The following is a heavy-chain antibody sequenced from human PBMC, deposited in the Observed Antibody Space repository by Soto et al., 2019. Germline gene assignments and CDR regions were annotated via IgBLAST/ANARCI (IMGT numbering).Heavy chain of an antibody. CDR2: IIPIFGTA. V-gene: IGHV1-69*13. Sequence: GASVKVSCKASGGTFSSYAISWVRQAPGQRLEWMGGIIPIFGTANYAQKFQGRVTITADESTSTAYMELSSLRSEDTAVYYCARDRHGDYDSYYYGMDVWGQGTTVTVSS. CDR3: ARDRHGDYDSYYYGMDV. J-gene: IGHJ6*02. D-gene: IGHD4-17*01. CDR1: GGTFSSYA.